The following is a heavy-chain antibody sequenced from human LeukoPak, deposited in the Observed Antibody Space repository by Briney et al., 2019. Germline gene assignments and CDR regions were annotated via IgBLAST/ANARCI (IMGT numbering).Heavy chain of an antibody. CDR1: GFTFSSYS. V-gene: IGHV3-48*04. CDR2: ISGTGNKE. J-gene: IGHJ4*02. D-gene: IGHD1-26*01. CDR3: ARDYSESEYFFDY. Sequence: PGGSLRLSCAASGFTFSSYSMNWVRQAPGKGLERVSYISGTGNKEYYADSVKGRFTISRDNAQNSLYLQMSSLRAEDTAIYYCARDYSESEYFFDYWGQGSLVAVSS.